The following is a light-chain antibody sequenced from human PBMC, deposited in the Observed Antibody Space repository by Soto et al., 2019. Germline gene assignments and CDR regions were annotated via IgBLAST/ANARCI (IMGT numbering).Light chain of an antibody. V-gene: IGKV1-5*03. Sequence: DIQMTQSPSTLSASVGDRVTITCRASQRISNYLTWYQQRPGKPPKLLIYRSSILQNVVPARFSGSGSGTEFTLTICSLQPDDCATYYCQQYMYATFGQGTRVEI. CDR1: QRISNY. J-gene: IGKJ1*01. CDR3: QQYMYAT. CDR2: RSS.